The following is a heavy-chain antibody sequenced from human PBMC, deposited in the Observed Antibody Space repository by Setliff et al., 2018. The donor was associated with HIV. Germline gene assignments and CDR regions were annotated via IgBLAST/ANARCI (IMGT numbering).Heavy chain of an antibody. CDR3: ARLHYFDTRGRPRAFDY. Sequence: WASVKVSCKASRYTFTDYYIHWVRQAPGQGLEWMGWINFNSGGTNYAQKFQGRVTMTRDTSISTAYMEVSRLRSDDTAVYYCARLHYFDTRGRPRAFDYRGQGTLVTVSS. V-gene: IGHV1-2*02. CDR2: INFNSGGT. J-gene: IGHJ4*02. D-gene: IGHD3-22*01. CDR1: RYTFTDYY.